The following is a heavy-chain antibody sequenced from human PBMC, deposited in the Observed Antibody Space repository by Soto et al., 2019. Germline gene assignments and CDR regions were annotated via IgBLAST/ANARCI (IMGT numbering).Heavy chain of an antibody. CDR3: ATSSSSWYYYYYYMEV. V-gene: IGHV3-64*01. D-gene: IGHD6-13*01. CDR2: ISSNGGST. Sequence: GGSLRLSCAASGFTFSSYAMHWVRQAPGKGLEYVSAISSNGGSTYYANSVKGRFTISRDNSKNTLYLQMGSLRAEDMAVYYCATSSSSWYYYYYYMEVWGKGTTVTVSS. J-gene: IGHJ6*03. CDR1: GFTFSSYA.